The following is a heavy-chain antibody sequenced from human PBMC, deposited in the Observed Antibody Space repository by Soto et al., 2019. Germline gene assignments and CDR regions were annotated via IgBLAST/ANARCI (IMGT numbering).Heavy chain of an antibody. J-gene: IGHJ6*02. D-gene: IGHD1-26*01. CDR3: AKEGGNHYYYYAMDV. CDR1: GDSVSSNGAA. Sequence: SQTLSLTCAISGDSVSSNGAAWSWIRQSPSRGLEWLGRTFYRSKWYNDYAVSVKGRITINPDTSKNQFSLQLNSVTPEDTAVYYCAKEGGNHYYYYAMDVRGQGTTVTVPS. V-gene: IGHV6-1*01. CDR2: TFYRSKWYN.